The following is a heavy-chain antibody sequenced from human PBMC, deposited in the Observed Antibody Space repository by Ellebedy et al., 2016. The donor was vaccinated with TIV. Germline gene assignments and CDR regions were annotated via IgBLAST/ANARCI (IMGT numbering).Heavy chain of an antibody. V-gene: IGHV1-69*13. CDR3: ATDTLLRYFDWLSLDY. CDR1: GGTFSSYA. J-gene: IGHJ4*02. D-gene: IGHD3-9*01. Sequence: AASVKVSCKASGGTFSSYAISWVRQAPGQGLEWMGGIIPIFGTANYAQKFQGRVTITADESTSTAYMELSSLRSEDTAVYYCATDTLLRYFDWLSLDYWGQGTLVTVSS. CDR2: IIPIFGTA.